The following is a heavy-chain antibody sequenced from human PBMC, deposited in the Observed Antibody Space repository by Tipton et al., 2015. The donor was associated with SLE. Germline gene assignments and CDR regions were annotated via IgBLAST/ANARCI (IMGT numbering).Heavy chain of an antibody. CDR1: GFTFSSYG. CDR2: IWYDGSNK. CDR3: AKDLVVAATPFYYGMGV. V-gene: IGHV3-33*06. J-gene: IGHJ6*02. Sequence: SGFTFSSYGMHWVRQAPGKGLEWVAVIWYDGSNKYYADSVQGRFTISRDNSKNTLYLQMNSLRAEDTAVYYCAKDLVVAATPFYYGMGVWGQGTPVAVSS. D-gene: IGHD2-15*01.